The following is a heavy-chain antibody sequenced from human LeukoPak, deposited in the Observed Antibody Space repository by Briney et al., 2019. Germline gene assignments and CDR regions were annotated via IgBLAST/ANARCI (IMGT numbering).Heavy chain of an antibody. CDR3: ARDRQPLLYEDSFDI. Sequence: PSQTLSLTCSVSGGSISSGSYYWSWIRQPAGKGLEWIGRIYTSGNTNYNPSLKSRVTISLDTSKNQFSLKLSSVTAADTAVYYRARDRQPLLYEDSFDIWGQGTMVTVSS. CDR2: IYTSGNT. CDR1: GGSISSGSYY. D-gene: IGHD2-2*02. J-gene: IGHJ3*02. V-gene: IGHV4-61*02.